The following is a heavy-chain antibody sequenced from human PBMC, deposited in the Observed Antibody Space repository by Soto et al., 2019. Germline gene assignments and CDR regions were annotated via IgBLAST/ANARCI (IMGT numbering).Heavy chain of an antibody. D-gene: IGHD3-9*01. CDR2: INAGNGGT. Sequence: GASVKVSCKASEDTFTKYFIHWVRQAPGQWLEWMGRINAGNGGTKYSQNFQGRITLTRDTSANTGYMELNSLTSEDTAVYYCARASDWERPFDYWGQGTLVTVSS. CDR3: ARASDWERPFDY. V-gene: IGHV1-3*01. CDR1: EDTFTKYF. J-gene: IGHJ4*02.